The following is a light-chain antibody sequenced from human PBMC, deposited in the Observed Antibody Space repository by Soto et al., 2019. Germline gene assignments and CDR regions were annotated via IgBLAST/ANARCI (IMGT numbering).Light chain of an antibody. J-gene: IGKJ1*01. CDR2: GAS. CDR1: QSVSSN. CDR3: QQYNSYRT. V-gene: IGKV3-15*01. Sequence: ELVMTQSPATLSVSPGERATLSCRASQSVSSNLAWYQQKPGQAPRLLIYGASTRATGIPARFSGSGSGTEFTLTISSLQPDDFATYYCQQYNSYRTFGQGTKVDIK.